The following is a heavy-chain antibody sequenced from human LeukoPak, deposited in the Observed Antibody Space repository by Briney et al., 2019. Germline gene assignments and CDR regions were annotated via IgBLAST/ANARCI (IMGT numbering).Heavy chain of an antibody. CDR3: AREVPYSSGWSFDY. CDR1: GCTFSSYG. Sequence: WGSLTLSCAVSGCTFSSYGMNWLCHPPRPGLDLVSYINSYYSTIYYAESVKGRFTISRDNAKNSLYLQMNSLRDEDTAVYYCAREVPYSSGWSFDYWGEGTLVTVSS. V-gene: IGHV3-48*02. J-gene: IGHJ4*02. D-gene: IGHD6-19*01. CDR2: INSYYSTI.